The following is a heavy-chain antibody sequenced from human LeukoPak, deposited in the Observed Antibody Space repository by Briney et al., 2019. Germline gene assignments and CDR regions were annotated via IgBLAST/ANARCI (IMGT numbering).Heavy chain of an antibody. CDR1: GGTFSSYA. Sequence: ASVKVSCKASGGTFSSYAISWVRRAPGQGLEWVGIINPRGGSTTYAQKFQGRVTMTRDTSTSTVYMELSSLKSDDTAVYYCARGFDYWGQGTLVTVSS. CDR3: ARGFDY. CDR2: INPRGGST. V-gene: IGHV1-46*01. J-gene: IGHJ4*02.